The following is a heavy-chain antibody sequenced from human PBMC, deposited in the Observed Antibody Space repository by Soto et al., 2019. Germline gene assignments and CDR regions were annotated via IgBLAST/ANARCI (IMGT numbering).Heavy chain of an antibody. CDR1: GYSFSDYW. J-gene: IGHJ5*02. CDR2: IYPGDSDT. V-gene: IGHV5-51*01. D-gene: IGHD2-21*01. CDR3: ARRGKYCGTCTVRCDP. Sequence: LGESLKISCKASGYSFSDYWIGWVRQMPGRGLEWMGIIYPGDSDTRYSASFQGQVTISADKSIRTTFLQWSSLKASDTAMYYCARRGKYCGTCTVRCDPGGEGTMVTVYS.